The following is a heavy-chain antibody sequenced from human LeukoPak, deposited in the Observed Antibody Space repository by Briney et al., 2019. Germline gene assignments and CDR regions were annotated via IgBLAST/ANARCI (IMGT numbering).Heavy chain of an antibody. J-gene: IGHJ4*02. Sequence: RPGGSLRLSCAASGFTFDDYAMSWVRQAPGKGLEWVSAINWNGGGAGYADSVKGRFIISRDNAKNSLYLQMNSLRAVDTALYYCARRHDILTGYYVYYFDSWGQGTLVTVSS. CDR3: ARRHDILTGYYVYYFDS. V-gene: IGHV3-20*04. CDR1: GFTFDDYA. CDR2: INWNGGGA. D-gene: IGHD3-9*01.